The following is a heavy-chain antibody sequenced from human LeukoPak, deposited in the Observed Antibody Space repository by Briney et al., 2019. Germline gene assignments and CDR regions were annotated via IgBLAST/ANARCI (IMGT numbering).Heavy chain of an antibody. CDR1: GGSISSSSYY. Sequence: SETLSLTCTASGGSISSSSYYWGWIRQPPGKGLEWIGSFYYSGSTYYKPSLKSRVTISVDTSKNQFSLKLSSVTAADMAVYYCAREKGGYEDAFDIWGQGTKVTVSS. D-gene: IGHD5-12*01. J-gene: IGHJ3*02. CDR3: AREKGGYEDAFDI. V-gene: IGHV4-39*07. CDR2: FYYSGST.